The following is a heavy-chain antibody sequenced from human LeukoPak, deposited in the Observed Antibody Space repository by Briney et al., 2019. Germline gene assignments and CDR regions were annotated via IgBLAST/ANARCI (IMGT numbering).Heavy chain of an antibody. Sequence: GASVKVSCKASGGTFSSYAISWVRQAPGQGLEWMGGIIPFFGTANYAQKFQGRVTITADESTSTAYMELSSLRSEDTAVYYCARDAPRYCSSTSCPPYYYYGMDVWGQGTTVTVSS. J-gene: IGHJ6*02. CDR2: IIPFFGTA. CDR3: ARDAPRYCSSTSCPPYYYYGMDV. D-gene: IGHD2-2*01. V-gene: IGHV1-69*13. CDR1: GGTFSSYA.